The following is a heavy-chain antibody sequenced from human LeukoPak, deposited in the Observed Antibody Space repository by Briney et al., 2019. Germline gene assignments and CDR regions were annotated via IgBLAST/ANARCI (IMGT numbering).Heavy chain of an antibody. J-gene: IGHJ5*02. CDR2: IYYSESP. D-gene: IGHD6-13*01. CDR1: GGSISSYY. V-gene: IGHV4-59*08. Sequence: PSETLSLTCTVSGGSISSYYWSWIRQPPGKGLEWIGHIYYSESPNYNPSLKSRLTISVDTSKNQFSLRLSSVTAADTAVYYCARQPVGSRHWFDPWGQGTLVTVSS. CDR3: ARQPVGSRHWFDP.